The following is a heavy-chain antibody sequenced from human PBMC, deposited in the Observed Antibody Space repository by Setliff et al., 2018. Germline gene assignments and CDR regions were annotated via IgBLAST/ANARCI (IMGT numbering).Heavy chain of an antibody. D-gene: IGHD6-6*01. V-gene: IGHV4-61*02. Sequence: SETLPLTCTVSGGSIGSGAYYWTWIRQPAGKGLEWIGRTYSSGNTNYNPSLKSRATMSVDTSKNHFSLNLTSVTAADTAVYYCARWSSTRFDPWGQGTLVTVSS. CDR3: ARWSSTRFDP. CDR2: TYSSGNT. CDR1: GGSIGSGAYY. J-gene: IGHJ5*02.